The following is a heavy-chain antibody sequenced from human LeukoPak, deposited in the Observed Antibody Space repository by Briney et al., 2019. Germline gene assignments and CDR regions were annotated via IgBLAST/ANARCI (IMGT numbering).Heavy chain of an antibody. Sequence: ATVKVSCKASGGTSSSYAISWVRQAPGQGLEWMGRIIPNFGAANYAQKFQGRVTITTDDSTSTAYMELSSLRSEDTAVYYCARGARIAVAGTVHWGQGTLVTVSS. D-gene: IGHD6-19*01. CDR2: IIPNFGAA. CDR1: GGTSSSYA. CDR3: ARGARIAVAGTVH. J-gene: IGHJ4*02. V-gene: IGHV1-69*05.